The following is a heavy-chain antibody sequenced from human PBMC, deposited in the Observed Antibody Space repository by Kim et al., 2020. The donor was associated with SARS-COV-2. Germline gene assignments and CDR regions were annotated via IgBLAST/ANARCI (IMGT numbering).Heavy chain of an antibody. V-gene: IGHV3-48*02. CDR1: GFTFSSYS. CDR2: ISSSSSTI. CDR3: ARDRGGFGELLMNHYYYYGMDV. J-gene: IGHJ6*02. Sequence: LSLTCAASGFTFSSYSMNWVRQAPGKGLEWVSYISSSSSTIYYADSVKGRFTISRDNAKNSLYLQMNSLRDEDTAVYYCARDRGGFGELLMNHYYYYGMDVWGQGTTVTVSS. D-gene: IGHD3-10*01.